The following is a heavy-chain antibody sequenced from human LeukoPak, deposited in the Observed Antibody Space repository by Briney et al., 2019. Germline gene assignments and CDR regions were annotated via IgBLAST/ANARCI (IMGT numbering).Heavy chain of an antibody. CDR3: ARQVGALIAAAAPYNWFDP. V-gene: IGHV4-39*01. CDR2: IYYSGST. CDR1: GGSISSSSYY. J-gene: IGHJ5*02. Sequence: SETLSLTCTVSGGSISSSSYYWDWIRQPPGKGLEWIGSIYYSGSTYYNPSLKSRVTISVDTSKNQFSLKLSSVTAADTAVYYCARQVGALIAAAAPYNWFDPWGQGTLVTVSS. D-gene: IGHD6-13*01.